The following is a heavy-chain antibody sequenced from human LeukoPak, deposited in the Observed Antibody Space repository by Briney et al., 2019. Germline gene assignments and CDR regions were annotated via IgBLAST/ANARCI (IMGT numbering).Heavy chain of an antibody. D-gene: IGHD6-13*01. V-gene: IGHV3-30*02. J-gene: IGHJ4*02. CDR3: ANSDGQQLLFDY. CDR2: IRYDGSNK. Sequence: GGSLRLSCAASGFTFSSYGMHWVRQAPGKGLEWVAFIRYDGSNKYYADSVKGRFTISRDNSKNTLYLQMNSLRAEDTAVYYCANSDGQQLLFDYWGQGTPVTVSS. CDR1: GFTFSSYG.